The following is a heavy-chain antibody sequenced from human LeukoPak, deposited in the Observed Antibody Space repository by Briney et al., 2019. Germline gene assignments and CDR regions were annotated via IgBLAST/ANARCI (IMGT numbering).Heavy chain of an antibody. V-gene: IGHV3-21*01. CDR2: ISSSSSYI. Sequence: GGSLRLSCAASGFTFSSYSMNWVRQAPGKGLEWVSSISSSSSYIYYADSVKGRFTISRDNAKNSLYLQMNSLRAEDTAVYYCARDRALRFLEWSRAFDIWGQGTMVTVSS. D-gene: IGHD3-3*01. CDR3: ARDRALRFLEWSRAFDI. CDR1: GFTFSSYS. J-gene: IGHJ3*02.